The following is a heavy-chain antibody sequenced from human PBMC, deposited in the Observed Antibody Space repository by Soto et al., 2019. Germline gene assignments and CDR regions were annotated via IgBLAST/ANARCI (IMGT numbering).Heavy chain of an antibody. CDR3: ADSYYDSSGYFSLSALDI. Sequence: SETLSLTCTVPGASISSSSYYWAWIRQPPGKGLKWIGSIYYSGSTYYNPSPKSRVTISVDTSKNQFSLKLSSVTAADTAVYYCADSYYDSSGYFSLSALDIWGQGTMVT. V-gene: IGHV4-39*01. D-gene: IGHD3-22*01. J-gene: IGHJ3*02. CDR2: IYYSGST. CDR1: GASISSSSYY.